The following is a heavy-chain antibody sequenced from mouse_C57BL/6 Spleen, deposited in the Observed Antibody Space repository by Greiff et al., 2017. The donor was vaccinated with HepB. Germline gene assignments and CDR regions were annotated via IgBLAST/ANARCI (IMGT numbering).Heavy chain of an antibody. CDR1: GYTFTSYW. J-gene: IGHJ2*01. Sequence: QVQLQQPGAELVMPGASVKLSCKASGYTFTSYWMHWVKQRPGQGLEWIGEIDPSDSYTNYNQKFKGKSTLTVDKSSSPAYMQLSSLTSEDSAVYYCARRGIGYDGDFDYWGQGTTLTVSS. CDR2: IDPSDSYT. D-gene: IGHD2-2*01. V-gene: IGHV1-69*01. CDR3: ARRGIGYDGDFDY.